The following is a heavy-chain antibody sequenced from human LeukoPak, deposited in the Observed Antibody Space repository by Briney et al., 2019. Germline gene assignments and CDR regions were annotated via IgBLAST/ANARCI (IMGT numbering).Heavy chain of an antibody. V-gene: IGHV3-30*03. D-gene: IGHD6-19*01. CDR2: LSFDGNHQ. CDR1: GFTFSCFG. Sequence: GGSLRLSCAASGFTFSCFGMHWVRQARGRGLEGGALLSFDGNHQFYADSVKGRFTLSRDNFTNIVFLEMTSLRVEDTAVYYCARDWFDSGWYLDHWGEGALVTVSS. CDR3: ARDWFDSGWYLDH. J-gene: IGHJ4*02.